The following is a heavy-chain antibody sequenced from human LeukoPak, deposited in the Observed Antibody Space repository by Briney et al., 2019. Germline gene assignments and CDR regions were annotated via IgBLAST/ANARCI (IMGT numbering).Heavy chain of an antibody. J-gene: IGHJ3*01. CDR1: GYTFTSYA. V-gene: IGHV1-3*04. CDR2: INTGNGNT. Sequence: ASVKVSCKASGYTFTSYAMHWVRQAPGQRLECMGWINTGNGNTKYSQKFQGRVTITRDTSASTAYMEVSSMRSEDTAVYYCASLSPMGATVGAFDVWGQGTMVTVSS. CDR3: ASLSPMGATVGAFDV. D-gene: IGHD1-26*01.